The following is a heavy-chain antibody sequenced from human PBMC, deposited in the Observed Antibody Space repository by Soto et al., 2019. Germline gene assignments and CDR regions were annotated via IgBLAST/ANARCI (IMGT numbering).Heavy chain of an antibody. CDR2: IHYSGSI. Sequence: QVQLQQSGPGLVKPSQTLSLTCTVSGGSISYEYYHWTWIRQSPGKGLEWIGYIHYSGSIIYNPSFKSRVTISVHTSNTQFCLQLSSATAADTAVYFCAREDDGGDRDYYGLDVWGQGTTVTVSS. D-gene: IGHD2-21*02. CDR1: GGSISYEYYH. CDR3: AREDDGGDRDYYGLDV. J-gene: IGHJ6*02. V-gene: IGHV4-30-4*08.